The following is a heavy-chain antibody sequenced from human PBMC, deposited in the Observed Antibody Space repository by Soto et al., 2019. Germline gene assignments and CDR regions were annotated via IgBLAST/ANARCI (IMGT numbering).Heavy chain of an antibody. D-gene: IGHD2-21*02. CDR3: ATKDRGVTAHNWFDP. CDR1: GGTFSSYA. CDR2: IIPIFGTA. J-gene: IGHJ5*02. V-gene: IGHV1-69*13. Sequence: SSVKVSRKASGGTFSSYAVSWVRQANGQGLEWMGGIIPIFGTANYAQKFQGRVTITADESTSTAYMELSSLRSEDTAVYYCATKDRGVTAHNWFDPWGQGTLVTVSS.